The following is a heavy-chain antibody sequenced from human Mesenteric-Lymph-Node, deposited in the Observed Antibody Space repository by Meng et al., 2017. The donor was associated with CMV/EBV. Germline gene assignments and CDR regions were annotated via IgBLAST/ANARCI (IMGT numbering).Heavy chain of an antibody. Sequence: GSLRLSCTVSGTSISSYYWSWIRQPPGKGLEWIAYVYYTGSTSYNPSLKSRVTISVDMSKNQVSLEMTSVTAADSALYYCARDVWGSTNAFDIWGPGTMVTVSS. D-gene: IGHD7-27*01. J-gene: IGHJ3*02. CDR1: GTSISSYY. CDR3: ARDVWGSTNAFDI. CDR2: VYYTGST. V-gene: IGHV4-59*01.